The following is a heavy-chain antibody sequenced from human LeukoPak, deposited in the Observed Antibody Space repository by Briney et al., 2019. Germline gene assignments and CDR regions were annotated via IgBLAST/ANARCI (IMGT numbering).Heavy chain of an antibody. CDR1: GFTFSSYA. D-gene: IGHD2-21*01. V-gene: IGHV3-23*01. CDR2: ISGSGGST. Sequence: GGSLRLSCAASGFTFSSYATSWVRQAPGKGLEWVSAISGSGGSTYYADSVKGRFTISRDNSKNTLYLQMNSLRAEDTAVYYCAKIVGDSTRIDYWGQGTLVTVSS. J-gene: IGHJ4*02. CDR3: AKIVGDSTRIDY.